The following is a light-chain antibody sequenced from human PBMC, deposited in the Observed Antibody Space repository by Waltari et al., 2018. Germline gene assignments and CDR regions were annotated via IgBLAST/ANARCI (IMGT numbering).Light chain of an antibody. CDR3: QAWDSTTVV. V-gene: IGLV3-1*01. J-gene: IGLJ2*01. CDR1: TVGTKY. CDR2: QDN. Sequence: SYGLAQAPSVSVSPGQTAIITCSGDTVGTKYLSWYQQRPGQSPTLLIFQDNIRPSGIPGRFSASNSQSPATLTITGAQPMDEADYFCQAWDSTTVVFGGGTKLTVL.